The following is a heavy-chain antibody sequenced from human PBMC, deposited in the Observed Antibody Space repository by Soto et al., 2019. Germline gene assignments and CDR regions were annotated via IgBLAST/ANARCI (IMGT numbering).Heavy chain of an antibody. J-gene: IGHJ4*02. CDR3: ARGESSRGSAFDY. V-gene: IGHV4-34*01. CDR2: INHSGST. CDR1: GGSFSGYY. Sequence: ETLSLTCAVYGGSFSGYYWSWIRQPPGKGLEWIGEINHSGSTNYNPSLKSRVTISVDTSKNQFSLKLSSVTAADTAVYYCARGESSRGSAFDYWGQGTLVTVSS. D-gene: IGHD2-2*01.